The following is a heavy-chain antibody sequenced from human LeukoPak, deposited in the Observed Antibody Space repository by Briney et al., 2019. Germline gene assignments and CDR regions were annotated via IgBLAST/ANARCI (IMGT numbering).Heavy chain of an antibody. CDR3: ARVGSRSQAFDI. J-gene: IGHJ3*02. Sequence: PGGSLRLSCAASGFTFRTYAMSWVRQAPGKGLEWVSAISGSGDSTYYADSVKGRFTISRDNAKNTLYLQMNSLRAEDTAVYYCARVGSRSQAFDIWGQGTMVTVSS. D-gene: IGHD6-13*01. CDR1: GFTFRTYA. CDR2: ISGSGDST. V-gene: IGHV3-23*01.